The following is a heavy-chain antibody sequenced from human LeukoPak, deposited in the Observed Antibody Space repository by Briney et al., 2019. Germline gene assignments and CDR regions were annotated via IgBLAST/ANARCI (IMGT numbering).Heavy chain of an antibody. J-gene: IGHJ4*02. D-gene: IGHD3-9*01. CDR2: IIPIFGTA. CDR3: ARDQEGTLTGYSGY. Sequence: ASVKVSCKASGGTFSSYAISWVRQAPGQGLEWMGGIIPIFGTANYAQKFQGRVTITADESTSTAYMELSSLRSEDTAVYYCARDQEGTLTGYSGYWGQGTLVTVSS. CDR1: GGTFSSYA. V-gene: IGHV1-69*13.